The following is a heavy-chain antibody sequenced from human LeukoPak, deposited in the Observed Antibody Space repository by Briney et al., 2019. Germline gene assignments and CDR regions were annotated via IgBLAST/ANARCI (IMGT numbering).Heavy chain of an antibody. V-gene: IGHV1-69*06. CDR2: IIPIFGTA. CDR1: GGTFSSYA. D-gene: IGHD3-10*01. Sequence: SAQVSCKASGGTFSSYAISWVRQAPGQGLEWMGGIIPIFGTANYAQKFQGRVTITADKSTSTAYMELSSLRSEDTAVYYCAREKDGSGSYYGFDYWGQGTLVTVSS. CDR3: AREKDGSGSYYGFDY. J-gene: IGHJ4*02.